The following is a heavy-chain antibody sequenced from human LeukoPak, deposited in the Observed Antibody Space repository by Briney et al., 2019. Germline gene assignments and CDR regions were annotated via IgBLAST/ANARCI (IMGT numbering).Heavy chain of an antibody. CDR3: ARATIVVPAATLDY. V-gene: IGHV4-30-2*01. D-gene: IGHD2-2*01. CDR1: GGSISSGGYY. J-gene: IGHJ4*02. CDR2: IYHSGST. Sequence: SETLSLTCTVSGGSISSGGYYWSWIRQPPGKGLEWIGYIYHSGSTYYNPSLKSRVTISVDRSKNQFSLKLSSVTAADTAVYYCARATIVVPAATLDYWGQGTLVAVSS.